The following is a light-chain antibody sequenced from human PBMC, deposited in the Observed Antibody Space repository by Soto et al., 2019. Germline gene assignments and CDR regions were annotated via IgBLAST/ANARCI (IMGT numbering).Light chain of an antibody. CDR1: QSISTW. V-gene: IGKV1-5*03. J-gene: IGKJ1*01. Sequence: IQMTQSPSTLSASVGDRVTITFRASQSISTWLAWYQQKPGKAPKLLIYKASSLESGVPSRFGGSGSGTEFTLTISSLQPDDFATYYCQQYINRWTFGQGTKVEIK. CDR2: KAS. CDR3: QQYINRWT.